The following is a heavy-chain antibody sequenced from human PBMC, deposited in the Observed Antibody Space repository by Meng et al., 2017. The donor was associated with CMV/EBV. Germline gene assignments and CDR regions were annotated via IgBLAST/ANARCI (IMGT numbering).Heavy chain of an antibody. CDR3: ASCSGYDYYFDY. D-gene: IGHD5-12*01. V-gene: IGHV3-7*01. CDR2: IKQDGSEK. CDR1: GFTVSSNY. J-gene: IGHJ4*02. Sequence: GGSLRLSCAASGFTVSSNYMSWVRQAPGKGLEWVANIKQDGSEKYYVDSVKGRFTISRDNAKNSLYLQMNSLRAEDTAVYYCASCSGYDYYFDYWGQGTLVTVSS.